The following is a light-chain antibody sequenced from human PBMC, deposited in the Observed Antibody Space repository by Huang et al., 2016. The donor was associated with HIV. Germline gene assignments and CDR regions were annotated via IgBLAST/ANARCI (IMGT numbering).Light chain of an antibody. CDR3: QQYHAFPLI. CDR1: QDINTY. Sequence: VIWMTQSPPLLSASTGDRVTIHCRVIQDINTYLAWYQPKPGKAPERLIYSASVLQNGVPSRFSGSGSGKQVTRTISCLQTEDFATYYCQQYHAFPLIFGAGTKVEI. V-gene: IGKV1D-8*03. J-gene: IGKJ4*01. CDR2: SAS.